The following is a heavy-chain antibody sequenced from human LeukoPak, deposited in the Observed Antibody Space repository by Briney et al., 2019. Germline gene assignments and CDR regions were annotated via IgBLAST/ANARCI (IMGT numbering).Heavy chain of an antibody. CDR2: ISGSGGST. CDR3: ARGPSYGDRSDFLDY. Sequence: GGSLRLSCAASGFTFSSYAMSWVRQAPGKGLEWVSAISGSGGSTYYADSVKGRFTISRDNGKNSLYLQMNGLRAEDTAVYYCARGPSYGDRSDFLDYWGQGTLVTVSS. J-gene: IGHJ4*02. V-gene: IGHV3-23*01. D-gene: IGHD4/OR15-4a*01. CDR1: GFTFSSYA.